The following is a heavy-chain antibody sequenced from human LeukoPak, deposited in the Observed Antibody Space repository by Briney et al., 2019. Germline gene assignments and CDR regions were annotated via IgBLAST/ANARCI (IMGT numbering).Heavy chain of an antibody. CDR3: ARDGSSGWYYDY. J-gene: IGHJ4*02. D-gene: IGHD6-19*01. CDR2: IYYSGST. CDR1: GGSISDYY. Sequence: SETLSLTCTVSGGSISDYYWSWIRQPPGKGLEWIGYIYYSGSTNYNPSLKSRVTISVDTSKNQFSLKLSSVTAADTAVYYCARDGSSGWYYDYWGQGTLVTVSS. V-gene: IGHV4-59*01.